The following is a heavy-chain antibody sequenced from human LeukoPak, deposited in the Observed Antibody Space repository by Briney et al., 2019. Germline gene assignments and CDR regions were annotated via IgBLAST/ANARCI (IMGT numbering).Heavy chain of an antibody. V-gene: IGHV4-34*01. CDR3: ARIYYYYDMDV. CDR1: GGSFSGYY. J-gene: IGHJ6*02. CDR2: INHSGST. Sequence: SETLSLTCAVYGGSFSGYYWSWIRQPPGKGLEWIGEINHSGSTNYNPSLKSRVTISVDTSKNQFSLKLSSVTAADTAVYYCARIYYYYDMDVCGQGTTVTVSS.